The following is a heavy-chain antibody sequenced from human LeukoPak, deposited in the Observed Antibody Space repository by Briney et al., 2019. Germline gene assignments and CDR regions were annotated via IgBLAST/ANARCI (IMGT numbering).Heavy chain of an antibody. CDR1: AFTFRSYG. V-gene: IGHV3-30*02. CDR3: ARDSWEYYDSSGYYLVIAFDI. CDR2: IRYDGSNK. D-gene: IGHD3-22*01. Sequence: PGGSLRLSCATSAFTFRSYGMHWVRQAPDKGLEWVAFIRYDGSNKYYADSVKGRFTISRDNAKNSLYLQMNSLRAEDTAVYYCARDSWEYYDSSGYYLVIAFDIWGQGTMVTVSS. J-gene: IGHJ3*02.